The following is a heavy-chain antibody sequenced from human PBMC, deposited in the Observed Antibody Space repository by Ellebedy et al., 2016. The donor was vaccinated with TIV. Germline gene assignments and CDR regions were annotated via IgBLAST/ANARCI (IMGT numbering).Heavy chain of an antibody. CDR3: ARGGRITMIRGGAFDY. CDR1: GGSISSGDYY. V-gene: IGHV4-61*08. D-gene: IGHD3-10*01. Sequence: MPSETLSLTCTVSGGSISSGDYYWSWIRQPPGKGLEWIGYIYYTGSTNYNPSLKSRVTISVDTSKNQFSLKLTSVTAADTAVYYCARGGRITMIRGGAFDYWGQGTLVTVSS. J-gene: IGHJ4*02. CDR2: IYYTGST.